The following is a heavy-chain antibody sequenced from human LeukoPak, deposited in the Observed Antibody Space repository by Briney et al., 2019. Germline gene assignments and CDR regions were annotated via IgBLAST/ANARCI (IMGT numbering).Heavy chain of an antibody. V-gene: IGHV4-4*07. J-gene: IGHJ5*02. CDR3: ARSADYGVYNWFDP. Sequence: SETLSLTCTVSGGSINNYYWSWIRQPAGKGLEWIGRIYTSGNTHYNPSLKSRVTMSLDTSKNQFSLELSSVTAADTAVYYCARSADYGVYNWFDPWGQGTLVTVSS. D-gene: IGHD4-17*01. CDR1: GGSINNYY. CDR2: IYTSGNT.